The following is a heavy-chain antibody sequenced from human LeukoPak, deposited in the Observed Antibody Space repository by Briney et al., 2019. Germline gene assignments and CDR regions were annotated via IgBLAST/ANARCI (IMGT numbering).Heavy chain of an antibody. Sequence: GESLRLSCAASGFTFTTYWLGWVRQPPGKGLEWVANIKQDGTEKYYVDSVKGRFTISRDNAKKSLYLQMNSLRAEDTAVYYCARVRYFDWLGPFDYWGQGTLVTVSS. V-gene: IGHV3-7*01. J-gene: IGHJ4*02. D-gene: IGHD3-9*01. CDR1: GFTFTTYW. CDR3: ARVRYFDWLGPFDY. CDR2: IKQDGTEK.